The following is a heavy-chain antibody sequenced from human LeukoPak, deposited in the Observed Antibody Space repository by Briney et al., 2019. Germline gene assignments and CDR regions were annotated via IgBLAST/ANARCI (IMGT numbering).Heavy chain of an antibody. CDR3: ARGPHPVEMATIFIY. Sequence: GESLKISCKGSGYSFTSYWIGWVRQMPGKGLEWMGIIYPGDSDTRYSPSFQGLVTISADKSISTAYLQWSSLKASDTAMYYCARGPHPVEMATIFIYWGQGTLVTVSS. J-gene: IGHJ4*02. D-gene: IGHD5-24*01. CDR1: GYSFTSYW. V-gene: IGHV5-51*01. CDR2: IYPGDSDT.